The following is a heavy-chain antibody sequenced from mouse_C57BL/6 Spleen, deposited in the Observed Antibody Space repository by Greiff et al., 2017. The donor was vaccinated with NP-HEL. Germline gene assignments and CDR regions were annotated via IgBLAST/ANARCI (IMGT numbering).Heavy chain of an antibody. CDR3: ARRYYDSSYPYYAMDY. CDR2: IDPSDSET. Sequence: QVQLQQPGAELVRPGSSVKLSCKASGYTFTSYWMHWVKQRPIQGLEWIGNIDPSDSETHYNQKFKDKATLTVDKSSSTAYMQLSSLTSEASAVYYCARRYYDSSYPYYAMDYWGQGTSVTVSS. J-gene: IGHJ4*01. D-gene: IGHD1-1*01. CDR1: GYTFTSYW. V-gene: IGHV1-52*01.